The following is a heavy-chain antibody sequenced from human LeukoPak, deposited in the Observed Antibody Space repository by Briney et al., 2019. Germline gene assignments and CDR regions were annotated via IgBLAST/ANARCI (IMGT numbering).Heavy chain of an antibody. V-gene: IGHV3-74*01. J-gene: IGHJ4*02. CDR1: GFTFSNYW. Sequence: GGSLRLSCAASGFTFSNYWMHWVRQAPGKGLVWVSRIKSDGSSTTYADSVKGRFTISRDNAKNMVYLQMNSLRAEDTAVYYCARDPFYGDADFDYWGQGTLVTVTS. CDR2: IKSDGSST. CDR3: ARDPFYGDADFDY. D-gene: IGHD4-17*01.